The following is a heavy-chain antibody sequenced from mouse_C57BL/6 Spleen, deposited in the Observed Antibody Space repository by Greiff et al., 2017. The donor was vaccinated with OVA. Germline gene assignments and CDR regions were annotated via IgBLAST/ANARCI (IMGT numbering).Heavy chain of an antibody. CDR2: ISYSGST. CDR1: GYSITSGYD. V-gene: IGHV3-1*01. Sequence: EVQLQESGPGMVKPSQSLSLTCTVTGYSITSGYDWHWIRHFPGNKLEWMGYISYSGSTNYNPSLKSRISITHDTSKNHFFLKLNSVTTEDTATYYCARADGSSWYFDVWGTGTTVTVSS. CDR3: ARADGSSWYFDV. J-gene: IGHJ1*03. D-gene: IGHD1-1*01.